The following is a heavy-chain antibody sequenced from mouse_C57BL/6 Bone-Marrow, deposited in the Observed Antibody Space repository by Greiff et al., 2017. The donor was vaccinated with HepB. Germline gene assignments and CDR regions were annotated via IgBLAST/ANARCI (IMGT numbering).Heavy chain of an antibody. D-gene: IGHD1-1*01. J-gene: IGHJ4*01. V-gene: IGHV7-3*01. CDR1: GFTFTDYY. Sequence: RVESGGGLVQPGGSLSLSCAASGFTFTDYYMSWVRQPPGKALEWLGFIRNKANGYTTEYSASVKGRFTISRDNSQSILYLQMNALRAEDSATYYCARYKDGSSYDYYAMDYWGQGTSVTVSS. CDR2: IRNKANGYTT. CDR3: ARYKDGSSYDYYAMDY.